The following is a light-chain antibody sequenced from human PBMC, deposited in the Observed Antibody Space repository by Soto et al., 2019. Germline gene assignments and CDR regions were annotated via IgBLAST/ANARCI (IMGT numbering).Light chain of an antibody. Sequence: AVLLTQSPSSFSASTGERATITCRASQAIHNYLAWYQQVPGKAPKLLLYAASILQTGVPSRFSGSGSGTDFTLTIDGLQSEDFATYFCHRYYNYPWTFGQGTTVE. CDR2: AAS. J-gene: IGKJ1*01. CDR1: QAIHNY. V-gene: IGKV1-8*01. CDR3: HRYYNYPWT.